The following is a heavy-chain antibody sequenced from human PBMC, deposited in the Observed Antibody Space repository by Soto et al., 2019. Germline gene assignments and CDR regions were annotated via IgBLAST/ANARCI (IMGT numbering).Heavy chain of an antibody. D-gene: IGHD3-22*01. CDR2: VSNDGIRK. Sequence: QVQLVESGGGVVQPGRSLRLTCAASRFIFSSSGMHWVRQAPGKGLEWVALVSNDGIRKYYGDSVKGRFTISRDNAENTLYLQMNSLRAEDTAVYYCARWVGGSMYDNSGKYDSWGQGTLVTVSS. CDR1: RFIFSSSG. J-gene: IGHJ5*01. V-gene: IGHV3-30*03. CDR3: ARWVGGSMYDNSGKYDS.